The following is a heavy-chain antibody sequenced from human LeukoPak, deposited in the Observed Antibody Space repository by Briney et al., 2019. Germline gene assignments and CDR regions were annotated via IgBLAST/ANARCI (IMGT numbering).Heavy chain of an antibody. Sequence: SGGSLRLSCAASRFTFSRYWMSWVRQAPGKGLEWVANIKHDGSEKYYVDSVKGRFTISRDNAKNSLYLQMNSLRAEDTAVYYCAREGYGSESYSAFDIWGQGTMVTVSS. J-gene: IGHJ3*02. D-gene: IGHD3-10*01. CDR3: AREGYGSESYSAFDI. CDR1: RFTFSRYW. CDR2: IKHDGSEK. V-gene: IGHV3-7*04.